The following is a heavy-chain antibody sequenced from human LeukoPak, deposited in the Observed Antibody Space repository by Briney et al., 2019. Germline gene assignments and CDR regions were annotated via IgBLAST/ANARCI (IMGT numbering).Heavy chain of an antibody. J-gene: IGHJ4*02. CDR3: RYYDSSGLDY. CDR1: GFTFSSYS. Sequence: QLGGSLRLSCAASGFTFSSYSMNWVRQAPGKGLEWVSYISSSSSTIYYADSVKGRFTISRDNSKNTLYLQMNSLRAEDTAVYYCRYYDSSGLDYWGQGTLVTVSS. D-gene: IGHD3-22*01. CDR2: ISSSSSTI. V-gene: IGHV3-48*01.